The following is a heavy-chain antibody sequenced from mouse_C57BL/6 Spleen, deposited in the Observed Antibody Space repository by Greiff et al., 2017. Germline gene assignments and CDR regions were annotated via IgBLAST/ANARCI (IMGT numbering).Heavy chain of an antibody. V-gene: IGHV5-17*01. CDR3: ARPFYGNTGEYYFDY. J-gene: IGHJ2*01. CDR1: GFTFSDYG. Sequence: EVMLVESGGGLVKPGGSLKLSCAASGFTFSDYGMHWVRQAPEKGLEWVAYISSGSSTIYYADTVKGRFTISRDNAKNTLFLQMTSLRSEDTAMYYCARPFYGNTGEYYFDYWGQGTTLTVSS. D-gene: IGHD2-10*01. CDR2: ISSGSSTI.